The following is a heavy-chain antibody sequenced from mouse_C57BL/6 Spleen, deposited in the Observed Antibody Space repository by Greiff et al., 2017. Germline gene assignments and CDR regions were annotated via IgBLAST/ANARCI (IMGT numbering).Heavy chain of an antibody. V-gene: IGHV5-15*01. J-gene: IGHJ1*03. CDR1: GFTFSDYG. D-gene: IGHD2-2*01. CDR3: ARLMVTTSWYFDV. Sequence: DVKLVESGGGLVQPGGSLKLSCAASGFTFSDYGMAWVRQAPRKGPEWVAFISNLAYSIYYADTVTGRFTISRENAKNTLYLEMSSLRSEDTAMYYCARLMVTTSWYFDVWGTGTTGTVSS. CDR2: ISNLAYSI.